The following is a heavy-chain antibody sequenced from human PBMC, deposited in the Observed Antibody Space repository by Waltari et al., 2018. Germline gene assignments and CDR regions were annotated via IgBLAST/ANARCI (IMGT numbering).Heavy chain of an antibody. V-gene: IGHV4-38-2*02. CDR1: GYSISSVYY. D-gene: IGHD1-26*01. Sequence: QVLLQESGPGLVKPSVTLSLTGTVSGYSISSVYYWGWTRHPPVRGLEWIGSIYHSGSTYYNPSLKSRVNISVVTSKNQFSLKLSSVTAADTAVYYCARAYSGGVYYYYYDMDVWGKGTTVTVSS. J-gene: IGHJ6*03. CDR2: IYHSGST. CDR3: ARAYSGGVYYYYYDMDV.